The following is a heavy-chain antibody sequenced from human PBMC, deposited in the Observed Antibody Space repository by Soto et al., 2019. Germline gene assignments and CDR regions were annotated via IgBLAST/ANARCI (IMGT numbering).Heavy chain of an antibody. CDR3: ARGDATKIVVTTYYAMDV. V-gene: IGHV1-69*13. CDR1: GGSLSNYG. J-gene: IGHJ6*04. D-gene: IGHD4-17*01. CDR2: IIPVFGTA. Sequence: GASVKVSCKASGGSLSNYGISWVRQAPGQGLELMGGIIPVFGTANYAQKFQGRVTITADESTNIVYMDVTSLRSEDTAVYYCARGDATKIVVTTYYAMDVWGKGTTVTVST.